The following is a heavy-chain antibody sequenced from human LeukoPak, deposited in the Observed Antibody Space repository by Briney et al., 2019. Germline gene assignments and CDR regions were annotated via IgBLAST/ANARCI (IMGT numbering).Heavy chain of an antibody. CDR3: ARAQGSSGWFRCFDY. Sequence: SETLSLTCTVSGGSISSYYWSWIRQPPGKGLEWIGYIYYSGSTNYNPSPKSRVTISVDTSKNQFSLKLSSVTAADTAVYYCARAQGSSGWFRCFDYWGQGTLITVSS. V-gene: IGHV4-59*01. D-gene: IGHD6-19*01. CDR1: GGSISSYY. J-gene: IGHJ4*02. CDR2: IYYSGST.